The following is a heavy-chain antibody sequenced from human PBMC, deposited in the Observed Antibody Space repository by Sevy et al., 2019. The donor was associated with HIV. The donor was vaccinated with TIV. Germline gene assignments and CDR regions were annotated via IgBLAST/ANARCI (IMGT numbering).Heavy chain of an antibody. D-gene: IGHD3-10*01. CDR1: GYSINRNTY. V-gene: IGHV4-38-2*02. Sequence: SETLSLTCTVSGYSINRNTYWGWIRQPPGKGLEWLGSVHHGGSTYYNPSLKSRVTISTDTSKNQFSLKLNSVTTADAAVCFCARDSSNYYDSGSHYKTNVAGSAWFDPWGQGTLVTVSS. J-gene: IGHJ5*02. CDR2: VHHGGST. CDR3: ARDSSNYYDSGSHYKTNVAGSAWFDP.